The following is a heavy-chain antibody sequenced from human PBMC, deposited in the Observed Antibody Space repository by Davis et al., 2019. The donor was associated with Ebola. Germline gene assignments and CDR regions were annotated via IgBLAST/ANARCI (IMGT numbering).Heavy chain of an antibody. CDR1: GFTFSTYN. Sequence: RGSLRLSCAASGFTFSTYNMDWVRQAPGKGLEWVSAISGSGGSTYYADSVKGRFTISRDNSKKTLYLQMNSLRAEDTAVYYCARAVDTAMDEFDYWGQGTLVTVSS. V-gene: IGHV3-23*01. D-gene: IGHD5-18*01. J-gene: IGHJ4*02. CDR2: ISGSGGST. CDR3: ARAVDTAMDEFDY.